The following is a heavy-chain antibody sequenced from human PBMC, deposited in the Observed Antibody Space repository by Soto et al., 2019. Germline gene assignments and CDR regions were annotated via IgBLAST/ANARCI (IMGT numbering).Heavy chain of an antibody. J-gene: IGHJ6*02. CDR2: IEEDGNER. D-gene: IGHD2-21*02. Sequence: VQLVESGGGLVQPGGSLRLTCTASGFAFSSYWMKWVRQAPGKGLEWVASIEEDGNERYYVDSVKGRFTISRDNAMNSVYLQMNSLRAEDTAIYYCARAPQVTTFHYGMDVSDQGTTVTVSS. CDR3: ARAPQVTTFHYGMDV. V-gene: IGHV3-7*05. CDR1: GFAFSSYW.